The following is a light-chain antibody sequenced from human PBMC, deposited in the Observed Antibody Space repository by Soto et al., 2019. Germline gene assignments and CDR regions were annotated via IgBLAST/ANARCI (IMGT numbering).Light chain of an antibody. Sequence: SYELTQSPSVSVAPGQTARITCAGSNIGTKTVHWLQQRPGQAPVLVVFDDSHRPSGIPERFSGSNSGSTATLTISRVEAGDEADYHCQVWDSDILHHVFGSGTKVTVL. J-gene: IGLJ1*01. V-gene: IGLV3-21*02. CDR1: NIGTKT. CDR3: QVWDSDILHHV. CDR2: DDS.